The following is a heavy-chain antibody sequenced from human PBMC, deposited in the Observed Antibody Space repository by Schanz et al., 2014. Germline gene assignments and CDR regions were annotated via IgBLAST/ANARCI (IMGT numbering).Heavy chain of an antibody. V-gene: IGHV3-23*04. CDR1: GFTFSDHW. J-gene: IGHJ5*02. Sequence: VQLVESGGGVAQPGGSLRLSCSASGFTFSDHWMSWVRQAPGKGPEWVSAIGGDASRTYYADSVKGRFTISRDNSKSTLYLQMNSLGADDTAVYYCARAPPLVRGIAGWFGPWGQGSLVTVSS. CDR3: ARAPPLVRGIAGWFGP. D-gene: IGHD3-10*01. CDR2: IGGDASRT.